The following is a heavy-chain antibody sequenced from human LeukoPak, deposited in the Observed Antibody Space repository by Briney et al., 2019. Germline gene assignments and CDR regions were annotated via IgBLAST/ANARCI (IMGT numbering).Heavy chain of an antibody. V-gene: IGHV3-30*02. CDR3: AKDHPYQLLYSRWFDP. Sequence: GGSLRLSCAASGFTFSSYGMHWVRQAPGKGLAWVAFIRYDGSNKYYADSVKGRFTISRDNSKNTLYLQMNSLRAEDTAVYYCAKDHPYQLLYSRWFDPWGQGTLVTVSS. J-gene: IGHJ5*02. CDR1: GFTFSSYG. D-gene: IGHD2-2*02. CDR2: IRYDGSNK.